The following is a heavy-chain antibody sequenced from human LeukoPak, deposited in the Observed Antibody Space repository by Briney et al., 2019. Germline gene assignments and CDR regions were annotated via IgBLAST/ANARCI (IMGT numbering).Heavy chain of an antibody. Sequence: PSETLSLTCSVSDGSISSYYWSWIRQPPGKGLEWIGYIYYSGSTNYNPSLKSRVTMSVDTSKNQFSLKLSSVTAADTAVYYCARELAYYYDSSGYPDTFDIWGQGTMVTVSS. D-gene: IGHD3-22*01. CDR1: DGSISSYY. CDR2: IYYSGST. CDR3: ARELAYYYDSSGYPDTFDI. J-gene: IGHJ3*02. V-gene: IGHV4-59*01.